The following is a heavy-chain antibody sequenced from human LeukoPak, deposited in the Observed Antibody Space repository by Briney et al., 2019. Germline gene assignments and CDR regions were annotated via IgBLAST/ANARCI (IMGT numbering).Heavy chain of an antibody. J-gene: IGHJ4*02. Sequence: SETLSLTCTVSGGSISSYYWGWIRQPPGKGLEWIGYIYYSGSTNYNPSLKSRVTISVDTSKNQFSLKLSSVTAADTAVYYCARRYSSTWEYFDYWGQGTLVAVSS. D-gene: IGHD6-13*01. CDR2: IYYSGST. CDR3: ARRYSSTWEYFDY. CDR1: GGSISSYY. V-gene: IGHV4-59*08.